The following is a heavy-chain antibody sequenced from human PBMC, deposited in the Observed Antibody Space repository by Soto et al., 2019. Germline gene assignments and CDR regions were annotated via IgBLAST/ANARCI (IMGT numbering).Heavy chain of an antibody. D-gene: IGHD6-19*01. CDR3: ARVHVMVVAGSTFDY. CDR2: IYHGGTT. CDR1: DYSISSGSY. Sequence: SETLSLTCTVSDYSISSGSYWAWIRQPPGKGPEWIASIYHGGTTFYNPSLKSRITISVDTSNNQFSLKLTSVTAADTAVYYYARVHVMVVAGSTFDYWGPGTLVTVS. V-gene: IGHV4-38-2*02. J-gene: IGHJ4*01.